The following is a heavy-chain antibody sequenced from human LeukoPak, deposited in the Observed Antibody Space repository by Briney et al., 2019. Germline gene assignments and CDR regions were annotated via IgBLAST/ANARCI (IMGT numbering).Heavy chain of an antibody. J-gene: IGHJ4*02. CDR1: GYTFTSYD. CDR3: ARTVMVRGHGLDY. V-gene: IGHV1-8*01. CDR2: VNPSSGYT. Sequence: ASVKVSCKANGYTFTSYDIHWVRQATGQGLEWMGWVNPSSGYTGYAQKFQGRVTLTRDNSISTAYMELNNLRSEDSALYYCARTVMVRGHGLDYWAQGTLVTVSS. D-gene: IGHD3-10*01.